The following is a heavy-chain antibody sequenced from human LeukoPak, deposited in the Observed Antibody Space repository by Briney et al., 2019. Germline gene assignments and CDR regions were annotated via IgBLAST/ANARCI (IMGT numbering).Heavy chain of an antibody. Sequence: GGSLRLSCAASGFTFSDYYMSWIRQAPGKGLEWVSYISSSGSTIYYADSVKGRFTISRDNSKNTLYLQMNSLRAEDTAVYYCAKSRIAAAPSCFDYWGRGTLVTVSS. CDR1: GFTFSDYY. D-gene: IGHD6-13*01. CDR2: ISSSGSTI. V-gene: IGHV3-11*01. CDR3: AKSRIAAAPSCFDY. J-gene: IGHJ4*02.